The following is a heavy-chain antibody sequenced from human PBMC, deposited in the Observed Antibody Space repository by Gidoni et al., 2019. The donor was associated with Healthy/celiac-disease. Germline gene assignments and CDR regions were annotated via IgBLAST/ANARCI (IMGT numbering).Heavy chain of an antibody. J-gene: IGHJ5*02. Sequence: EVQLLESGGGLVQPGGSLSLSCAASGFTFSRYAMRWVRQAPGKGLEWGSAISGSGGRTYDADAVKGRFTISRDNSKNTLYLQMNSLRAEDTAVYYCAKVAGRHPGMNWFDPWGQGTLVTVSS. V-gene: IGHV3-23*01. CDR2: ISGSGGRT. CDR1: GFTFSRYA. CDR3: AKVAGRHPGMNWFDP.